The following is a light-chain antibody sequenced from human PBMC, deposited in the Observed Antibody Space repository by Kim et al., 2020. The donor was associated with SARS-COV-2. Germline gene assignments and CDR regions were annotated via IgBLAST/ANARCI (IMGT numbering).Light chain of an antibody. CDR1: KLGDKY. CDR3: QAWDSSTANWV. Sequence: SYELTQPPPVSVSPGQTASITCSGDKLGDKYACWYQQKPGQSPVLVIYQDSKRPSGIPERFSGSNSGNTATLTISGTQAMDEADYYCQAWDSSTANWVFG. V-gene: IGLV3-1*01. J-gene: IGLJ3*02. CDR2: QDS.